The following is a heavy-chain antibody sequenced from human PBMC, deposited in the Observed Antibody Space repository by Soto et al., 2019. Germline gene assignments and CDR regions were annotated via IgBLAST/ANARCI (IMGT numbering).Heavy chain of an antibody. V-gene: IGHV3-30*18. J-gene: IGHJ3*02. CDR3: AKDSCVSGGSCYYYAFDI. CDR1: GFTFSSYG. Sequence: PGGSLRLSCAASGFTFSSYGMHWVRQAPGKGLEWVAVISYDGSNKYYADSVKGRFTISRDNSKNTLYLQMNSLRAEDTAVYYCAKDSCVSGGSCYYYAFDIWGQGTMVTVSS. D-gene: IGHD2-15*01. CDR2: ISYDGSNK.